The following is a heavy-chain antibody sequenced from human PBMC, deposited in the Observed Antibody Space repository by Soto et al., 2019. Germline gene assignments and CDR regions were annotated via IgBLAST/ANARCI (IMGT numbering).Heavy chain of an antibody. CDR1: GFTFSSYG. V-gene: IGHV3-33*01. Sequence: QVQLVESGGGVVQPGRSLRLSCAASGFTFSSYGMHWVSQAPGKGLEWVAVRWYDGSNKYYADSVKGRFTISRDNSKNTLYLQMNSLRAEDTAVYYCARDTYYYDSSGYYYSFYFYYWGQGTLVTVSS. J-gene: IGHJ4*02. CDR2: RWYDGSNK. CDR3: ARDTYYYDSSGYYYSFYFYY. D-gene: IGHD3-22*01.